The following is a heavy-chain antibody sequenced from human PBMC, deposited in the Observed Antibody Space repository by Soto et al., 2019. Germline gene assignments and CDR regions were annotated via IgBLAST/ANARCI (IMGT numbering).Heavy chain of an antibody. V-gene: IGHV4-61*01. CDR1: GDSVGNGPYY. J-gene: IGHJ6*02. CDR3: ARVGSSCHSGGCYYYYGLGV. Sequence: QVRLQESGPGLVKPSETLSLSCLVSGDSVGNGPYYWSWIRQSPGEGLEWIAYIYYSGSTNVNPSLESRVNISIDMSKNQFFLELRSVTAAAAAVYFCARVGSSCHSGGCYYYYGLGVWGQGTTVAISS. D-gene: IGHD1-26*01. CDR2: IYYSGST.